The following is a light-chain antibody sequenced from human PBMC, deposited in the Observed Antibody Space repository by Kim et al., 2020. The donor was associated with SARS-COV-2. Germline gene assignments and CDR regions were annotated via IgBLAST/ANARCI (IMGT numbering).Light chain of an antibody. CDR1: QSVSSY. CDR3: QQRSYWPLT. Sequence: ETVLTQSPATLSLSPGERATLFCRASQSVSSYLAWFQQRPGQAPRLLIYDASNRATGIPARFSGSGSGTDFTLTISSLEPEDFAVYYCQQRSYWPLTFGGGTKVDIK. CDR2: DAS. V-gene: IGKV3-11*01. J-gene: IGKJ4*01.